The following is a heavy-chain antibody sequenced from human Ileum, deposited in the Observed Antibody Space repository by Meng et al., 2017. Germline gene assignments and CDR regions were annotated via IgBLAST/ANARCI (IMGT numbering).Heavy chain of an antibody. D-gene: IGHD5-18*01. CDR2: IYYDGNT. CDR3: AREFYVDTAMVIDS. Sequence: QVQLQESGPGLVKPSQTLSLTCTVSGDSLTSVNTHWSWIRQSPGKGPEYIGYIYYDGNTYYNPSLKSRLIISIDTSRNEFSLRLNSVTAADTAVYYCAREFYVDTAMVIDSWGQGTLVTVSS. V-gene: IGHV4-30-4*01. CDR1: GDSLTSVNTH. J-gene: IGHJ4*02.